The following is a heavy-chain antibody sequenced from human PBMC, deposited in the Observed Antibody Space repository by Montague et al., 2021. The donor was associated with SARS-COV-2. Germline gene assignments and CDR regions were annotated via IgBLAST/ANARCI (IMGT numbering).Heavy chain of an antibody. Sequence: SETLSLTCAVYGGSFGGYYWSWIRQPPGKRLEWIVELNHSGSTNYNTSLKSRVTISLDTSKNQFSLKLSSVTAADTAVYYCARGSVDIVVVVAATPPYFDYWGQGTLVTVSS. CDR3: ARGSVDIVVVVAATPPYFDY. D-gene: IGHD2-15*01. CDR1: GGSFGGYY. V-gene: IGHV4-34*01. J-gene: IGHJ4*02. CDR2: LNHSGST.